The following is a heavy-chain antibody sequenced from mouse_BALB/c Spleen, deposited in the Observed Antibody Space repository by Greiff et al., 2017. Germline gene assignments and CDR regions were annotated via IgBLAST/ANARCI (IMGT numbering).Heavy chain of an antibody. CDR2: IDPANGNT. CDR3: ARLLRRDY. D-gene: IGHD2-1*01. Sequence: EVKVVESGAELVKPGASVKLSCTASGFNIKDTYMHWVKQRPEQGLEWIGRIDPANGNTKYDPKFQGKATITADTSSNTAYLQLSSLTSEDTAVYYCARLLRRDYWGQGTTLTVSS. V-gene: IGHV14-3*02. CDR1: GFNIKDTY. J-gene: IGHJ2*01.